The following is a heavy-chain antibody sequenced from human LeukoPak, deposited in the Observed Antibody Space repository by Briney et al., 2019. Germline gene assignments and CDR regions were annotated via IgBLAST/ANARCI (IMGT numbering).Heavy chain of an antibody. CDR1: GFTFSSYA. CDR3: ATTGVTTGFEY. CDR2: ISGVRSHT. V-gene: IGHV3-23*01. D-gene: IGHD4-17*01. J-gene: IGHJ4*02. Sequence: PGGSLRLSCAASGFTFSSYAMAWVRQAPGKGLEWVSAISGVRSHTYYADSVKGRFTISRDNSKNTLFLLMNSLRVEDTAVYYCATTGVTTGFEYWGQGSLVTVSP.